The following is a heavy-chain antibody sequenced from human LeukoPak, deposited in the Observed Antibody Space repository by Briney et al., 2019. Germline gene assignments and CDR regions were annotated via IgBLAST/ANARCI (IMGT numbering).Heavy chain of an antibody. Sequence: GGSLRLSCAASGFTFSSYEMNWVRQVPGKGLEWVSYISSSGATKYYADSVKGRLTISRDNAKDSLYLQMNSLRAEDTAVYYCARGTLGFDYWGQGTLVTVSS. CDR1: GFTFSSYE. CDR3: ARGTLGFDY. J-gene: IGHJ4*02. D-gene: IGHD7-27*01. CDR2: ISSSGATK. V-gene: IGHV3-48*03.